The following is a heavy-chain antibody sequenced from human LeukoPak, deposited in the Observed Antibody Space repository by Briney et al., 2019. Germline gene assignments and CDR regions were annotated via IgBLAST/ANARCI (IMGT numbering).Heavy chain of an antibody. Sequence: AGGSLRLSCAASGFLFSNSHMNWVRQAPGKGLEWVSYISSTSSTIYYADSVKGRFTISRDNSKNTLYLQMNNLRAEDTAVYYCGSEPDYVDGEDWGQGTLVTVSS. D-gene: IGHD4/OR15-4a*01. CDR1: GFLFSNSH. J-gene: IGHJ4*02. V-gene: IGHV3-48*01. CDR2: ISSTSSTI. CDR3: GSEPDYVDGED.